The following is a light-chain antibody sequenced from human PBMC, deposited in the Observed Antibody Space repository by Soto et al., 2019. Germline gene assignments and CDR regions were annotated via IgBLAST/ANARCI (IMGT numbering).Light chain of an antibody. J-gene: IGKJ3*01. V-gene: IGKV1-39*01. CDR3: QQSYSTLLFT. Sequence: DNQMTQSPSSLSASVGDKVTISCRASQSISSYINWYQQKPGKAPNLLIYATSSLQSGVPSRFSGSGSGTDFTLSISSLQPEDFGTYYCQQSYSTLLFTFGPGTKVEI. CDR1: QSISSY. CDR2: ATS.